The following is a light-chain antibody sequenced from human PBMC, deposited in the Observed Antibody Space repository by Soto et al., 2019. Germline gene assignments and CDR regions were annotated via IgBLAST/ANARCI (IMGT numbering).Light chain of an antibody. CDR3: QQYNNWWT. J-gene: IGKJ1*01. CDR2: GAS. CDR1: QSINSN. V-gene: IGKV3-15*01. Sequence: MMTQSPATLSVSPGERATLSFTASQSINSNLPWYQQRPGQAPRLLIYGASTRATGIPARFSGSGSGTEFTLTISSLQSEDFAVYYCQQYNNWWTFGQGTKVDI.